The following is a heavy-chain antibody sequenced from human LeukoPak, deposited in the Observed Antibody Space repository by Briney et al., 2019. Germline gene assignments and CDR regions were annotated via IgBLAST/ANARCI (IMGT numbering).Heavy chain of an antibody. CDR3: TTESFHY. CDR2: ISNSGTIT. CDR1: GFTFSRIA. D-gene: IGHD3-10*01. J-gene: IGHJ4*02. Sequence: GGSLRLSCAVSGFTFSRIAMNWVRQAPGKGLEWVSIISNSGTITSYADSVKGRFTISRDNSKNTVYLQMNSLRAEDTALYYCTTESFHYWGQGTLVAVSS. V-gene: IGHV3-23*01.